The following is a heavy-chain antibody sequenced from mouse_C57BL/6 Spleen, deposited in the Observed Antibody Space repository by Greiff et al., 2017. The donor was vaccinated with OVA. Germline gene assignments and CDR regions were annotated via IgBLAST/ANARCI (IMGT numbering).Heavy chain of an antibody. CDR3: ARSYDGYSSAWFAY. CDR1: GFTFSDYY. V-gene: IGHV5-16*01. CDR2: INYDGSST. Sequence: EVKLMESEGGLVQAGSSMKLSCTASGFTFSDYYMAWVRQVPEKGLEWVANINYDGSSTYYLDSLKSRFIISRDNAKNILYLQMSSLKSEDTATYYCARSYDGYSSAWFAYWGQGTLVTVSA. D-gene: IGHD2-3*01. J-gene: IGHJ3*01.